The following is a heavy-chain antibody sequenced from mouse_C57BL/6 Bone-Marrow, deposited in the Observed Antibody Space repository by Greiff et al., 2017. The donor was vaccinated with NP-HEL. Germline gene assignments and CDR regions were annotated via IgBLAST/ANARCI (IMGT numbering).Heavy chain of an antibody. J-gene: IGHJ3*01. CDR3: ARKGIYYGNYFWFAY. CDR1: GYTFTDYN. V-gene: IGHV1-18*01. Sequence: VQLQQSGPELVKPGASVKIPCKASGYTFTDYNMDWVKQSHGKSLEWIGDINPNNGGTIYNQKFKGKATLTVDKSSSTAYMELRSLTSEDTAVYYCARKGIYYGNYFWFAYWGQGTLVTVSA. D-gene: IGHD2-1*01. CDR2: INPNNGGT.